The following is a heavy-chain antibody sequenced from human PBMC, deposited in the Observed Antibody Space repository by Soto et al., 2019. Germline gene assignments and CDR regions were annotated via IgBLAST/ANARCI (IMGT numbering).Heavy chain of an antibody. Sequence: GGSLRLSCTASGFIFSNYYMSWIRQAPGKGLEWVSSISSSSGYIYYADSVKGRFTISRDDAKNSLSLQMNSLRAEDTAVYYCARVRSYSYGQGYGMDVWGQGTTVTVSS. CDR1: GFIFSNYY. D-gene: IGHD5-18*01. CDR2: ISSSSGYI. CDR3: ARVRSYSYGQGYGMDV. J-gene: IGHJ6*02. V-gene: IGHV3-11*06.